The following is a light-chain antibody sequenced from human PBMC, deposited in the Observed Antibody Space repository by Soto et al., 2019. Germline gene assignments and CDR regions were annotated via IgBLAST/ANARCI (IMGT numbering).Light chain of an antibody. V-gene: IGKV1-39*01. J-gene: IGKJ1*01. CDR1: QSISTY. Sequence: DIPMTQSPPSLCASVGDTVTITCRASQSISTYLDWYQVTPGKAPKVLIYGASTLEDGVPSRFSGSGSGTDFTLSINNLQPQDFVTYYCQQHYNLPPWTFGQGTKVEV. CDR2: GAS. CDR3: QQHYNLPPWT.